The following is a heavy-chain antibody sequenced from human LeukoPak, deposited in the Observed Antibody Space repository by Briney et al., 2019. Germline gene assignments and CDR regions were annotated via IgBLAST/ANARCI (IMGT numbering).Heavy chain of an antibody. CDR3: ASGFLGGYDSNFDY. D-gene: IGHD5-12*01. CDR2: MSPNSANT. CDR1: GYTFTSYD. Sequence: ASVKVSCKASGYTFTSYDINWVRQATGQGLEWMGWMSPNSANTGYAQRFQGRVTMTKNTSISTAYMELSSLRSEDTAVYYCASGFLGGYDSNFDYWGQGTLVTVSS. V-gene: IGHV1-8*01. J-gene: IGHJ4*02.